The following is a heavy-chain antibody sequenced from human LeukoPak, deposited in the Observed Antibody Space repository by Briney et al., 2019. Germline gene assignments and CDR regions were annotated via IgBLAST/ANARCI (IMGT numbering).Heavy chain of an antibody. CDR2: INPNSGGT. D-gene: IGHD6-13*01. Sequence: ASVKVSCKASGYTFTGYYMHWVRQAPGQGLEWMGWINPNSGGTNYAQKFQGRVTMTRDTSIGTAYMELSRLRSDDTAVYYCARDRSRAMSAAAGVSGAFDIWGQGTMVTVSS. J-gene: IGHJ3*02. CDR3: ARDRSRAMSAAAGVSGAFDI. CDR1: GYTFTGYY. V-gene: IGHV1-2*02.